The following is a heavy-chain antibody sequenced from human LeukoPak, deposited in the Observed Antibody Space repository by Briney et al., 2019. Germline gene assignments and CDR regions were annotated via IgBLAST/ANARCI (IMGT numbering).Heavy chain of an antibody. V-gene: IGHV1-24*01. CDR1: GYTLTELS. D-gene: IGHD4-23*01. Sequence: ASVKVSCKVSGYTLTELSMHWVRQAPGKGLEWMGGFDPEDGETIYAQKFQGRVTMTEDTSTDTAYMELSSLRSEDTAVYYCAASDGGHGKLDYWGQGTLVTVSS. CDR3: AASDGGHGKLDY. CDR2: FDPEDGET. J-gene: IGHJ4*02.